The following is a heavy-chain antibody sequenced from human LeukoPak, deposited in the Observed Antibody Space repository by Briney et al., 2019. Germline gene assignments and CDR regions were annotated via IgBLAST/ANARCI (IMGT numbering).Heavy chain of an antibody. J-gene: IGHJ5*02. CDR3: VREGGSDWYSGWFDP. V-gene: IGHV3-48*03. D-gene: IGHD6-19*01. CDR1: GFTFSSYE. CDR2: ISSSGSTI. Sequence: GGSLRLSCAAPGFTFSSYEMNWVRQAPGKGLEWVSYISSSGSTIYYADSVKGRFTISRDNAKNSLYLQMNSLRAEDTAVYYCVREGGSDWYSGWFDPWGQGTLVTVSS.